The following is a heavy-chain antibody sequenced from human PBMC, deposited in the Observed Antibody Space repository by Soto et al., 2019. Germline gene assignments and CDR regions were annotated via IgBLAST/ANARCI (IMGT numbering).Heavy chain of an antibody. J-gene: IGHJ6*03. V-gene: IGHV4-59*01. CDR1: GGSISSYY. CDR3: ARATVIRNKDSYYYYYYMDV. D-gene: IGHD4-4*01. Sequence: SETLSLTCTVSGGSISSYYWSWIRQPPGKGLEWIGYIYYSGSTNYNPSLKSRVTISVDTSKNQFSLKLSFVTAADTAVYYCARATVIRNKDSYYYYYYMDVWGKGTTVTVSS. CDR2: IYYSGST.